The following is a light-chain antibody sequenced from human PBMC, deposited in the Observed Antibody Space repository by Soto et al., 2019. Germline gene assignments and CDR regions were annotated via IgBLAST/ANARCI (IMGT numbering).Light chain of an antibody. J-gene: IGLJ1*01. CDR2: EDT. CDR3: CAYVGSSTTYV. V-gene: IGLV2-23*01. CDR1: SSDVGRYNR. Sequence: QSALSQPASLSGSPGQSITISCTGVSSDVGRYNRVSWYRHHPGKPPGVIIFEDTRRPSGVSDRFPGSKSGNTASLTISGLQAEDEADYYCCAYVGSSTTYVFGTGTKVTVL.